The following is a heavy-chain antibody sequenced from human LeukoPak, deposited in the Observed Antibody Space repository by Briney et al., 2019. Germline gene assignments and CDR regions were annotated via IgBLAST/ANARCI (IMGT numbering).Heavy chain of an antibody. V-gene: IGHV3-11*01. CDR3: ARVGGGAYDSSGYYYVFFDY. D-gene: IGHD3-22*01. Sequence: PGGSLRLSCAASGFTFSDYYMSWIRQAPGKGLEWVSYSSSSGSTIYYADSVMGRFTISRDNAKSSLYLQMNSLRAEDTAVYYCARVGGGAYDSSGYYYVFFDYWGQGTLVTVSS. J-gene: IGHJ4*02. CDR2: SSSSGSTI. CDR1: GFTFSDYY.